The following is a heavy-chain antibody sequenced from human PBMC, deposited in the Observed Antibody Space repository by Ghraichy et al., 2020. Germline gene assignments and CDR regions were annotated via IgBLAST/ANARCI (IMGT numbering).Heavy chain of an antibody. CDR2: ISGSGGST. D-gene: IGHD6-19*01. V-gene: IGHV3-23*01. Sequence: GGSLRLSCAASGFTFSSYAMSWVRQAPGKGLEWVSAISGSGGSTYYADSVKGRFTISRDNSKNTLYLQMNSLRAEDTAVYYCAKDGGRIAVAGRITTEPYYYYYGMDVWGQGTTVTVSS. CDR3: AKDGGRIAVAGRITTEPYYYYYGMDV. CDR1: GFTFSSYA. J-gene: IGHJ6*02.